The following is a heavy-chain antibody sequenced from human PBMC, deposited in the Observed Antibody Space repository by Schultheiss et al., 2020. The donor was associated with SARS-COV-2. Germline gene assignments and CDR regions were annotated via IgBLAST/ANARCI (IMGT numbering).Heavy chain of an antibody. Sequence: GGSLRLSCAASGSTFSSYAMHWVRQAPGKGLEWVAVISYDGSNKYYADSVKGRFTISRDNSKNTLYLQMNSLRAEDTAVYYCASDTTHYDYIWGSSTHTDYWGQGTLVTVSS. V-gene: IGHV3-30-3*01. CDR2: ISYDGSNK. CDR3: ASDTTHYDYIWGSSTHTDY. D-gene: IGHD3-16*01. CDR1: GSTFSSYA. J-gene: IGHJ4*02.